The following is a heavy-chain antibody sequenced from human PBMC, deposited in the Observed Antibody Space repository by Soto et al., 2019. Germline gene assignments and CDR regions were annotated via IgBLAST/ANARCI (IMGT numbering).Heavy chain of an antibody. CDR1: GGSISSCGYY. CDR3: ARALQWELLFDY. D-gene: IGHD1-26*01. V-gene: IGHV4-31*03. CDR2: IYYSGST. J-gene: IGHJ4*02. Sequence: QVQLQESGPGLVKPSQTLSLTCTVSGGSISSCGYYWSWIRQHPGKGLEWIGYIYYSGSTYYNPSLKSRVTISVDTSKTQFSLKLSSVTAADTAVYYCARALQWELLFDYWGQGTLVTVSS.